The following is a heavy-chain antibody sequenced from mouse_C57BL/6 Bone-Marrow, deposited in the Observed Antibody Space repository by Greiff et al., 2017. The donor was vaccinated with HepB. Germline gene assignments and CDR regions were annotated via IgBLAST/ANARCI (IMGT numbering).Heavy chain of an antibody. Sequence: QVQLQQSGPELVKPGASVKISCKASGYAFSSSWMNWVKQRPGKGLEWIGRIYPGDGDTNYNGKFKGKATLTADKSSSTAYMQLSSLTSEDSAVYFCAVYYGSSPYWYFDVWGTGTTVTVSS. V-gene: IGHV1-82*01. CDR1: GYAFSSSW. CDR3: AVYYGSSPYWYFDV. J-gene: IGHJ1*03. CDR2: IYPGDGDT. D-gene: IGHD1-1*01.